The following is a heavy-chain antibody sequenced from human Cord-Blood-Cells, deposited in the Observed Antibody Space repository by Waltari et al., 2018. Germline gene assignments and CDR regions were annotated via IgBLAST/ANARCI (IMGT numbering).Heavy chain of an antibody. Sequence: QVQLVQSGAEVKKPGSSVKVSCKASGCTFSSHAISWVRQATGQGLEWMGGIIPIFGTANYAQKFQGRVTITADESTSTAYMELSSLRSEDTAVYYCARDGGDCSSTSCFDYWGQGTLVTVSS. CDR1: GCTFSSHA. CDR3: ARDGGDCSSTSCFDY. CDR2: IIPIFGTA. J-gene: IGHJ4*02. D-gene: IGHD2-2*01. V-gene: IGHV1-69*12.